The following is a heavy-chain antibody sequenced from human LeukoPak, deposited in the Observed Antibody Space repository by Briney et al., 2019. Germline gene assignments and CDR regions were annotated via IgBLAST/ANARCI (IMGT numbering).Heavy chain of an antibody. CDR1: GFTFSSYW. CDR2: INSDGSST. J-gene: IGHJ4*02. CDR3: ARGDGDLLGFPEDYFDY. Sequence: GGSLRLSCAASGFTFSSYWMHWVRQAPGKGLVWVSRINSDGSSTSYADSVKGRFTISRDNAKNTLHLQMNSLRAEDTAVYYCARGDGDLLGFPEDYFDYWGQGTLVTVSS. D-gene: IGHD5-24*01. V-gene: IGHV3-74*01.